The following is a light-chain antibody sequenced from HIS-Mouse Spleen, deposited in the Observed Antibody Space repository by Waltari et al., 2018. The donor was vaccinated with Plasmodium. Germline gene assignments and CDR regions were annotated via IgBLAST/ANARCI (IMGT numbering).Light chain of an antibody. J-gene: IGKJ2*01. CDR2: WAS. Sequence: DIVMTQSPDSLAVSLGERATINCKSSQSVLYSSNNKNYLAWYQQKPGQPPKLLIYWASTRESGVPDRFGGSGSATDFTLTISSLQAEDVAVYYCQQYYSTPPYTFGQGTKLEIK. V-gene: IGKV4-1*01. CDR1: QSVLYSSNNKNY. CDR3: QQYYSTPPYT.